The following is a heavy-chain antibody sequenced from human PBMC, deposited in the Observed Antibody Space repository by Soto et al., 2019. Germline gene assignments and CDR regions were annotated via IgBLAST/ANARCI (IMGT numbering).Heavy chain of an antibody. CDR3: AKDGYCSSTSCPPEFDY. D-gene: IGHD2-2*03. CDR1: GFTFSTYG. Sequence: WGSLRLSCAASGFTFSTYGMHWVRQAPGKGLEWVAVISYDGSNKYYADSVKGRFTISRDNSKNTLYLQMNSLRAEDTAVYYCAKDGYCSSTSCPPEFDYWGQGTLVTVSS. V-gene: IGHV3-30*18. CDR2: ISYDGSNK. J-gene: IGHJ4*02.